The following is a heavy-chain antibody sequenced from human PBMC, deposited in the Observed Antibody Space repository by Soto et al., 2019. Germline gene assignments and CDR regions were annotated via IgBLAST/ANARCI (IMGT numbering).Heavy chain of an antibody. CDR1: GYTLTELS. CDR2: FDPEDSET. Sequence: ASVKVSCKVSGYTLTELSMHWVRQAPGKGLEWMGGFDPEDSETIYAQKFQGRVTMTEDTSTDTAYMELSSLRSEDTAVYYCATVEVWSSSYHGWFDPWGQGTLVTVSS. V-gene: IGHV1-24*01. J-gene: IGHJ5*02. D-gene: IGHD6-13*01. CDR3: ATVEVWSSSYHGWFDP.